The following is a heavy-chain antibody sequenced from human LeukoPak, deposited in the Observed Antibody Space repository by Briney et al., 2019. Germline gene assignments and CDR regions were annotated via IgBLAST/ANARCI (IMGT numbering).Heavy chain of an antibody. J-gene: IGHJ4*02. V-gene: IGHV3-53*01. CDR3: ARAQFYHDSSTYGPDY. CDR2: IYGGGST. D-gene: IGHD3-22*01. CDR1: GFTVSSNY. Sequence: PGGSLRLSCAASGFTVSSNYVSWVRQAPGKGLEWVSVIYGGGSTYYADSVKGRFSISRDTSKNAVYLQMNSLRAEDTAMYYCARAQFYHDSSTYGPDYWGQGTLVTVSS.